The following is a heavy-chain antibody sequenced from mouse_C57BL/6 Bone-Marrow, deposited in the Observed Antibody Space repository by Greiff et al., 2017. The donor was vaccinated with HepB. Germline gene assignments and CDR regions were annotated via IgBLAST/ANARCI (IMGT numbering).Heavy chain of an antibody. V-gene: IGHV1-82*01. CDR3: ESSGYDDDRGAWFAY. D-gene: IGHD2-4*01. J-gene: IGHJ3*01. CDR2: IYPGDGDT. Sequence: QVQLQQSGPELVKPGASVKISCKASGYAFSSSWMNWVKQRPGKGLEWIGRIYPGDGDTNYNGKFKGKATLTADKSSSTAYMQLSSLTSEDSAVYFCESSGYDDDRGAWFAYWGQGTLVTVSA. CDR1: GYAFSSSW.